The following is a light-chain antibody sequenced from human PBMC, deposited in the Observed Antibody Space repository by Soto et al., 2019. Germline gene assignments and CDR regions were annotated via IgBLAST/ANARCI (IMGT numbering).Light chain of an antibody. CDR3: QQRSNWIT. CDR2: DAS. Sequence: ESVLTQAPGTLSLSPGERATLSCRASQSVSGFLGWYQQKPGQAPRLLIYDASNRATGIPDRFSGSGSGTDFILTISSLEPEDFAIYYCQQRSNWITFGQGTRLEIK. J-gene: IGKJ5*01. V-gene: IGKV3-11*01. CDR1: QSVSGF.